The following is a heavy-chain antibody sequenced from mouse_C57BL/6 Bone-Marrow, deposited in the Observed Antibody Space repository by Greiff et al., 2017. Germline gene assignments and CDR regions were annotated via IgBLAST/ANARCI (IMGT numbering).Heavy chain of an antibody. V-gene: IGHV1-64*01. CDR3: ARSTIVTTRWYFDV. CDR2: IHPNSGST. J-gene: IGHJ1*03. Sequence: QVQLQQPGAELVKPGASVKLSCKASGYTFTSYWMHWVKQRPGQGLEWIGMIHPNSGSTNYNEKFKSKATLTVDKSSSTAYMQLSSLTSEDSAVYYCARSTIVTTRWYFDVWGKGTTVTVSS. D-gene: IGHD2-5*01. CDR1: GYTFTSYW.